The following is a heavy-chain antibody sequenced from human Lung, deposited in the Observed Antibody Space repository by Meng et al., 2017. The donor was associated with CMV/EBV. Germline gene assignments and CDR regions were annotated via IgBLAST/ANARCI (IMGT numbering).Heavy chain of an antibody. CDR3: ARVEVGITSGDY. D-gene: IGHD1-26*01. J-gene: IGHJ4*02. CDR2: INAYNGDT. V-gene: IGHV1-18*01. CDR1: GYTFTNYG. Sequence: QAQLVQSGGEVKKPGASVKGSCQASGYTFTNYGITWVRQAPGQGLEWMGWINAYNGDTNYAQTLQGRVTMTTDTSTSTAYMELRSLRSDDTAVYYCARVEVGITSGDYWGQGTLVTVSS.